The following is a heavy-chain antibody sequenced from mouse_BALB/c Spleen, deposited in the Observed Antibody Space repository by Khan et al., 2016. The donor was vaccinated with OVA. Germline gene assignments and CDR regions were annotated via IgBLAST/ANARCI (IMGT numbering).Heavy chain of an antibody. V-gene: IGHV9-3-1*01. CDR3: ARPSYFAYTLDY. CDR2: INAYTGAP. D-gene: IGHD2-10*01. Sequence: QIQLVQSGPELKQPGESGKLSCKASGYTFRNFGMNWVHQAPGKGLEWMAWINAYTGAPTYADTFKGRFAFSLETPASTAYLQINSLKTEDTATYFCARPSYFAYTLDYWGQGTTVTVSS. CDR1: GYTFRNFG. J-gene: IGHJ4*01.